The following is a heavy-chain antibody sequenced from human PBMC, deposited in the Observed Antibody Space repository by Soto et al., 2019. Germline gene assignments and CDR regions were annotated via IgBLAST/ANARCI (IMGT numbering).Heavy chain of an antibody. D-gene: IGHD2-21*02. Sequence: PETLSLTCPVAGGSISSYYWSWIRQPPGKGLEWIGYMYNTGSTIYNPSLKSRVTISVDTSKNQFSLKLNSVTAADTAVYYCARDLWGYCGADCYPLDVWGQGTTVTVS. V-gene: IGHV4-59*01. CDR2: MYNTGST. CDR3: ARDLWGYCGADCYPLDV. CDR1: GGSISSYY. J-gene: IGHJ6*02.